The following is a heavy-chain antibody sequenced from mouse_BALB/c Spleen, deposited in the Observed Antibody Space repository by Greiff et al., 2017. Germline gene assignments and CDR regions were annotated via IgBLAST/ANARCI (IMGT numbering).Heavy chain of an antibody. Sequence: VQLKQSGPQLVRPGASVKISCKASGYSFTSYWMHWVKQRPGQGLEWIGMIDPSDSETRLNQKFKDKATLTVDKSSSTAYMQLSSPTSEDSAVYYCANRAWDYFDYWGQGTTLTVSS. CDR3: ANRAWDYFDY. J-gene: IGHJ2*01. D-gene: IGHD4-1*01. V-gene: IGHV1S126*01. CDR1: GYSFTSYW. CDR2: IDPSDSET.